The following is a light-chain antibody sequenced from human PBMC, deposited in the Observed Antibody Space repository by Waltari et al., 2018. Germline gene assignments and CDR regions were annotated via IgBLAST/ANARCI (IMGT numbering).Light chain of an antibody. J-gene: IGKJ3*01. CDR1: QGITRY. V-gene: IGKV1-9*01. CDR3: QQVHSSPFT. CDR2: AAS. Sequence: DIQLTQSPSFLSASIGDRVTITCRASQGITRYLAWYQQKPGRAPNLLIYAASDVEDGVPARFSGSGSGTEFTLTISRLQPEDFATYYCQQVHSSPFTFGPGTKVDIK.